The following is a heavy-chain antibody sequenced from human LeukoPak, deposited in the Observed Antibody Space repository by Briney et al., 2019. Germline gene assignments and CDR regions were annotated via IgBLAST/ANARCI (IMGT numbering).Heavy chain of an antibody. Sequence: ASVKVSCKASGYTLSGYGISWLRQAPGQGLEWVGWITTYNGDKKYSEMFQGRITMTTDTSTSTYYMELRSLRSDDTAIYYCARDCSNGVCYPRDYWGQGTLVIVST. D-gene: IGHD2-8*01. CDR3: ARDCSNGVCYPRDY. J-gene: IGHJ4*02. CDR2: ITTYNGDK. V-gene: IGHV1-18*01. CDR1: GYTLSGYG.